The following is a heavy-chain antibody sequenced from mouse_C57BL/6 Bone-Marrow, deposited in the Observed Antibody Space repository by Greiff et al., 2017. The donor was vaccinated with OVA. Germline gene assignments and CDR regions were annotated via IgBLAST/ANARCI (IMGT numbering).Heavy chain of an antibody. Sequence: EVHLVESEGGLVQPGRSMKLSCTASGFTFSDYYMAWVRQVPDKGLEWVANINYDGSSTYYLASLKSRFIISRDNAKNILYLQMSSLKSEDTATYYCARDYYGLYFDYWGQGTTLTVSS. D-gene: IGHD1-1*01. V-gene: IGHV5-16*01. CDR1: GFTFSDYY. CDR3: ARDYYGLYFDY. CDR2: INYDGSST. J-gene: IGHJ2*01.